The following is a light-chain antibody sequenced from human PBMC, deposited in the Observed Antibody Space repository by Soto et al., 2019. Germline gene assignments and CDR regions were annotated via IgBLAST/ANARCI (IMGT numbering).Light chain of an antibody. CDR2: GAS. V-gene: IGKV3-20*01. CDR1: QSVSSSY. J-gene: IGKJ5*01. CDR3: QQFGNSVT. Sequence: EIVLTQSPGTLSLSPGERATLSCRASQSVSSSYLAWYQQKLGQAPRLLIYGASSRATGIPDRFSGSESGTDFTLTISGLEPEDFAVYYCQQFGNSVTFGQGTRLEV.